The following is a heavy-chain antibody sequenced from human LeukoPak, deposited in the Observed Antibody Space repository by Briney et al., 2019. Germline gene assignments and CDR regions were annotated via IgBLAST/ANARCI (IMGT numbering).Heavy chain of an antibody. CDR1: GGSISSGDYY. CDR3: ARGFCSGGSCYSLHYYYGMDV. CDR2: NYYSGST. Sequence: SETLSLTCTVSGGSISSGDYYWSWIPQPPGKGLHWIGYNYYSGSTYYNPSLQSQVTITVYPSQDQFSLKLSSVTAADTAVYYCARGFCSGGSCYSLHYYYGMDVWGKGTTVTVSS. D-gene: IGHD2-15*01. J-gene: IGHJ6*04. V-gene: IGHV4-30-4*01.